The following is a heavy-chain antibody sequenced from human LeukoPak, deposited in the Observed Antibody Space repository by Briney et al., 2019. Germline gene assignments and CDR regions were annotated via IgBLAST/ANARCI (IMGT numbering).Heavy chain of an antibody. J-gene: IGHJ4*02. CDR2: INPNSGGT. Sequence: ASVKVSCKASGYTFTSYGISWVRQAPGQGLEWMGWINPNSGGTNYAQKFQGRVTMTRDTSISTAYMELSRLRSDDTAVYYCARDIVVVPAAPSQPDYWGQGTLVTVSS. V-gene: IGHV1-2*02. CDR1: GYTFTSYG. CDR3: ARDIVVVPAAPSQPDY. D-gene: IGHD2-2*01.